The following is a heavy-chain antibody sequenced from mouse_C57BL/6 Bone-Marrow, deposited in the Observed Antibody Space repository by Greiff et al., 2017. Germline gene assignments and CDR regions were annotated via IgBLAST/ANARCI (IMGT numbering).Heavy chain of an antibody. J-gene: IGHJ4*01. Sequence: VQLKQSGAELVRPGASVKLSCTASGFNFKDDYMHWVKQRPEQGLEWIGWIDPENGDTEYASKFQGKATITADTSSNTAYLQLRSLTSEDTAVYYCTTGATVVAYYYAVDYWGQGTSVTVSS. CDR3: TTGATVVAYYYAVDY. CDR2: IDPENGDT. D-gene: IGHD1-1*01. V-gene: IGHV14-4*01. CDR1: GFNFKDDY.